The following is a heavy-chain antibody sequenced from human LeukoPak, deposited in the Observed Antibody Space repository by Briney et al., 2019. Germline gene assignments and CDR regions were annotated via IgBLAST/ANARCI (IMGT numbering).Heavy chain of an antibody. Sequence: GESLKISCRGSGYSFTTYWIGWVRQMPGKGLEWMGIVYPGDSDTRYSPSFQGQVTMSADKSINTAYLQWSSLKASDTAMYYCARRQGCSSTSCPPDSWGQGTLVTVSS. CDR3: ARRQGCSSTSCPPDS. CDR1: GYSFTTYW. CDR2: VYPGDSDT. V-gene: IGHV5-51*01. J-gene: IGHJ4*02. D-gene: IGHD2-2*01.